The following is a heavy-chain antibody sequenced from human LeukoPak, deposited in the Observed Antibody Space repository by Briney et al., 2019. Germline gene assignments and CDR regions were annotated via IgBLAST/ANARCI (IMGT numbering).Heavy chain of an antibody. V-gene: IGHV3-7*01. CDR3: ETYTNWVAGDV. CDR1: GLTFITTW. J-gene: IGHJ6*02. CDR2: IKEDESEK. D-gene: IGHD1-1*01. Sequence: GGSLRLSCAASGLTFITTWMSWVRQAPGQGLRWGAGIKEDESEKDYVASVKGRFTISRDNAKNSLYLQMNSLKADETAVYSYETYTNWVAGDVWGQGTSVSVSS.